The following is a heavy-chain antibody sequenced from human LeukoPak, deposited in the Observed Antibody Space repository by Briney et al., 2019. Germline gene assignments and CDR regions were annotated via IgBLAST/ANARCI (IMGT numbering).Heavy chain of an antibody. CDR1: GFTVSSNY. CDR3: ARGPGYSYGACLLDY. J-gene: IGHJ4*02. V-gene: IGHV3-66*01. Sequence: GGSLRLSCAASGFTVSSNYMSWVRQAPGKGLEWVSVIYSGGSTYYADSVKGRFTISRDNSKNTLYLQMNSLRAEDTAVYYCARGPGYSYGACLLDYWGQGTLVTVSS. D-gene: IGHD5-18*01. CDR2: IYSGGST.